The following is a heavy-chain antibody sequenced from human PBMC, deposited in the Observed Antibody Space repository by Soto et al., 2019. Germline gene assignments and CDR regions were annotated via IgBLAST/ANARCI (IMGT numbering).Heavy chain of an antibody. CDR2: IYHSGST. V-gene: IGHV4-4*02. CDR1: GRSIGSSNW. J-gene: IGHJ4*02. Sequence: PSETLSLTCALSGRSIGSSNWWSWVRPPPGKGLEWIGEIYHSGSTNYNPSLKSRVTISVDNSKNQFSLKLSSVTAADTAVYYCAGIAAAGTNFDYWGQGTLVTVSS. CDR3: AGIAAAGTNFDY. D-gene: IGHD6-13*01.